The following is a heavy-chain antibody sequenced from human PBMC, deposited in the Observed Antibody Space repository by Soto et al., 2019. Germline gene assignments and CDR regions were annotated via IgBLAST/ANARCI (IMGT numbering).Heavy chain of an antibody. D-gene: IGHD1-26*01. CDR1: GGSISSSSYY. V-gene: IGHV4-39*01. J-gene: IGHJ3*02. CDR2: IYYSGST. CDR3: ARPVWDTDYLSAFDI. Sequence: QLQLQESGPGLVKPSETLSLTCTVSGGSISSSSYYWGWIRQPPGKGLEWIGSIYYSGSTYYNPSLKSRVTISVDTSKNQFSLKLSSVTAADTAVYYCARPVWDTDYLSAFDIWGQGTMVTVSS.